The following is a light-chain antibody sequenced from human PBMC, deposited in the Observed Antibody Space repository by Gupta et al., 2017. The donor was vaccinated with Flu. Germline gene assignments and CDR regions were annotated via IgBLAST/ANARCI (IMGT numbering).Light chain of an antibody. Sequence: EGAALSCRARQSVDSTLARYQKRPDHAPRILIYDASNRAADIPARFSGSGSGTDFTLTIISLEPEDFALYYCQQRSLWPPWTFGQGTKVEIK. J-gene: IGKJ1*01. CDR1: QSVDST. V-gene: IGKV3-11*01. CDR2: DAS. CDR3: QQRSLWPPWT.